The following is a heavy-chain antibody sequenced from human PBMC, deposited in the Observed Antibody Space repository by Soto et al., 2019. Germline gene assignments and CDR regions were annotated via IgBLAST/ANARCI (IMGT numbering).Heavy chain of an antibody. CDR3: WRDRATVRALNWFDP. J-gene: IGHJ5*01. V-gene: IGHV1-3*01. D-gene: IGHD4-4*01. CDR1: GYTFTSYA. Sequence: QVQLVQPGAEVKKPGASVKVPCPASGYTFTSYAMHWVRQAPGQRLEWMGWINDGNGNTKYSQKFQGRVTITRDTSVSTAYMELSSMRSEGTAVYYCWRDRATVRALNWFDPWGQGTLVSVSS. CDR2: INDGNGNT.